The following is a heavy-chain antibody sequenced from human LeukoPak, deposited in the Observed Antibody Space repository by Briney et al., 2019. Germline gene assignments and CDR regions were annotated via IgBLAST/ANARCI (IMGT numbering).Heavy chain of an antibody. Sequence: PGGSLRLSCAASGFTFSSYDMHWVRQATGKGLEWVSAIGPAGDTYYPGSVKGRFTISRENAKNSLYLQMNSLRAEDTAVYYCARGGVTYYYGSGSYPSLIDYWGQGTLVTVSS. J-gene: IGHJ4*02. CDR2: IGPAGDT. CDR3: ARGGVTYYYGSGSYPSLIDY. V-gene: IGHV3-13*01. D-gene: IGHD3-10*01. CDR1: GFTFSSYD.